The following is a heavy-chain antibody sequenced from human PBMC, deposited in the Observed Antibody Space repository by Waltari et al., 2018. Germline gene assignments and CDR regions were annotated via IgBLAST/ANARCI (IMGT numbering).Heavy chain of an antibody. CDR2: TTYSGVNT. V-gene: IGHV3-23*04. CDR1: GFTINNNA. D-gene: IGHD3-10*01. CDR3: ARGLGELLPFDF. Sequence: EVQLVESGGGLVQPGESLSLSCAASGFTINNNAISWGRQAPGKGVGWVAATTYSGVNTYYADFVKGRSIISTDNSRNTVYLEMNTVRVEDTALYFCARGLGELLPFDFWGQGTMVTVSS. J-gene: IGHJ4*02.